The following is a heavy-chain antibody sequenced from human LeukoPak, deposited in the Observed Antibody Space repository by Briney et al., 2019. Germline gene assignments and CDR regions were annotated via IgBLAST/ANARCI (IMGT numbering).Heavy chain of an antibody. Sequence: GGSLRPSCAASGFTFSSYAMSWVRQAPGKGLEWGSAISGSGGSTYYADSVKGRFTISRDNSKNTLYLQMNSLRAEDTAVYYCAKDPPTGFGEFNWFDPWGQGTLVTVSS. CDR2: ISGSGGST. CDR1: GFTFSSYA. J-gene: IGHJ5*02. V-gene: IGHV3-23*01. D-gene: IGHD3-10*01. CDR3: AKDPPTGFGEFNWFDP.